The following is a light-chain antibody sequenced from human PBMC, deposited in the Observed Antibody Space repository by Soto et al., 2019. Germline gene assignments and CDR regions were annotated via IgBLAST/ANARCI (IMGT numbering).Light chain of an antibody. CDR1: QDISNY. Sequence: DIQMTQSPSTLSASIGDTVTVACRASQDISNYLNWYQQKPGKAPKLLIYDASNLETGVPSRFSGSGSGTDFTFTISSLQPEDIATYYCQQYNSHSTFGQGTKVDIK. J-gene: IGKJ1*01. CDR2: DAS. V-gene: IGKV1-33*01. CDR3: QQYNSHST.